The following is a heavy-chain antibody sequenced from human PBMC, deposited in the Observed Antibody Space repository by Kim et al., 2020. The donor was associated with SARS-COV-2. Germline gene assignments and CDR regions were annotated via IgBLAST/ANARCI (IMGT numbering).Heavy chain of an antibody. D-gene: IGHD3-10*01. V-gene: IGHV4-61*02. J-gene: IGHJ6*02. Sequence: SETLSLTCTVSGGSISSGSYYWSWIRQPAGKGLEWIGRIYTSGSTNYNPSLKSRVTISVDTSKNQFSLKLSSVTAADTAVYYCARDYYGSGSYLWGSYYYYYGMDVWGQGTTVTVSS. CDR3: ARDYYGSGSYLWGSYYYYYGMDV. CDR1: GGSISSGSYY. CDR2: IYTSGST.